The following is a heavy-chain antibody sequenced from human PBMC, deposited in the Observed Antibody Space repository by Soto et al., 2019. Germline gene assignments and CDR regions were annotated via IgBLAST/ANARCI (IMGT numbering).Heavy chain of an antibody. CDR3: ARDIADSSGMVDY. D-gene: IGHD3-22*01. J-gene: IGHJ4*02. CDR1: GFTFSSYG. CDR2: IWYDGSNK. Sequence: AGGSLRLSCAASGFTFSSYGMHWVRQAPGKGLEWVAVIWYDGSNKYYADSVKGRFTISRDNSKNTLYLQMNSLRAEDTAVYYCARDIADSSGMVDYWGQGTLVTVSS. V-gene: IGHV3-33*01.